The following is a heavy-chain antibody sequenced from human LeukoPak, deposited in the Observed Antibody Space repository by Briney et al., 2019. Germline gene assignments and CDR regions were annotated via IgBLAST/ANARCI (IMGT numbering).Heavy chain of an antibody. CDR3: ARTRNWASDAFDI. D-gene: IGHD7-27*01. CDR1: GFTFSSYA. CDR2: ISGSGGSA. J-gene: IGHJ3*02. Sequence: GGSLRLSCAASGFTFSSYAMSWVRQAPGKGREWVSSISGSGGSAYYADSVKGRFTISRDYSRNTLYLQMNSLRVEDSAIYYCARTRNWASDAFDIWGQGTMVTVSS. V-gene: IGHV3-23*01.